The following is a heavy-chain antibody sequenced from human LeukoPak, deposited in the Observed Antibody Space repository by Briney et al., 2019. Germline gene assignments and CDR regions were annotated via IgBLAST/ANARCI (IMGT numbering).Heavy chain of an antibody. V-gene: IGHV3-23*01. J-gene: IGHJ4*02. CDR1: GFTFSWYA. CDR2: ISGGGDIT. Sequence: PGGSLRLSCTASGFTFSWYAMSWVRQAPGKGPEWVSAISGGGDITYYADSVRGRFTISRDNSKNTLYLQMNSLRAEDTAVYYCAKARGSYRLAYYFDYWGQGTLVTVSS. CDR3: AKARGSYRLAYYFDY. D-gene: IGHD1-26*01.